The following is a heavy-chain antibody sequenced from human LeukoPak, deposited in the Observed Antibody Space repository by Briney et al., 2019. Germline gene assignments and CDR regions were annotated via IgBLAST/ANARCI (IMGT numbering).Heavy chain of an antibody. CDR2: ITRDGSST. V-gene: IGHV3-74*01. D-gene: IGHD5-12*01. J-gene: IGHJ4*02. CDR1: GFTFSSYW. CDR3: GRGGSRGFSGFDVNYFDY. Sequence: GGSLRLSCAASGFTFSSYWMHWVRQTPGKGLVWVSRITRDGSSTIYADSVKGRFTISRDNAKSTLYLQMNSLRDEDTAVYYCGRGGSRGFSGFDVNYFDYWGQGTRATVSS.